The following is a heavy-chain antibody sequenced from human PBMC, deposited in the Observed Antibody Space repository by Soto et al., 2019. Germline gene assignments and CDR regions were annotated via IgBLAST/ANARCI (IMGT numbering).Heavy chain of an antibody. J-gene: IGHJ4*02. CDR3: ARGGYQLLYYFDY. Sequence: QVQLVQSGAEVKKPGTSVKVSCKASGYTFTGYYTHWVRQAPEQGLEWMGWINSNTGGTNYAQKFQGKVTMTRDTSISTAYMELSSLRSDDTAVYSCARGGYQLLYYFDYWGQGTLVIVSS. CDR2: INSNTGGT. CDR1: GYTFTGYY. V-gene: IGHV1-2*02. D-gene: IGHD2-2*01.